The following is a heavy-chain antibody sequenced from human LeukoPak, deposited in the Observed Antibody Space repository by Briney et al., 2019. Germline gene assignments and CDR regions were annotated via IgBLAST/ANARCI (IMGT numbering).Heavy chain of an antibody. CDR3: ARCIAAAGTTCDY. CDR1: GGTFSSYA. Sequence: SVTVSCTASGGTFSSYAISWVRQAPGQGLEWMGGIIPIFGTANYAQTFQGRGTITADESTSTAYMELRSLRSDDTAVYYCARCIAAAGTTCDYWGQGTLITVSS. D-gene: IGHD6-13*01. J-gene: IGHJ4*02. V-gene: IGHV1-69*13. CDR2: IIPIFGTA.